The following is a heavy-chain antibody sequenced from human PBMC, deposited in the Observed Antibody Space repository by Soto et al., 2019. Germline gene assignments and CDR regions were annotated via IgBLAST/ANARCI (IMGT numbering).Heavy chain of an antibody. V-gene: IGHV4-39*02. J-gene: IGHJ5*02. Sequence: PSETLSLTCTVSGGSISSSSYYWGWIRQPPGKGLEWIGSIYYSGSTYYNPSLKSRVTISVDTSKNQFSLKLSSVTAADTAVYYCAREDSWWFDPWGQGALVTVSS. CDR2: IYYSGST. CDR1: GGSISSSSYY. CDR3: AREDSWWFDP. D-gene: IGHD2-15*01.